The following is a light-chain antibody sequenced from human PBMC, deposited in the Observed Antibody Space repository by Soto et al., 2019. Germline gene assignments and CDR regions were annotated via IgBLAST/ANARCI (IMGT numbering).Light chain of an antibody. CDR2: AAS. CDR3: QQLNSYPPWT. Sequence: DIQTTQSPSSLSASVGDRVTITCRASQGISSYLAWYQQKPGKAPKLLIYAASTLQSGVPSRFSGSGSGTEFTLTISSLQPEDFATYYCQQLNSYPPWTFGQGTKVDIK. V-gene: IGKV1-9*01. J-gene: IGKJ1*01. CDR1: QGISSY.